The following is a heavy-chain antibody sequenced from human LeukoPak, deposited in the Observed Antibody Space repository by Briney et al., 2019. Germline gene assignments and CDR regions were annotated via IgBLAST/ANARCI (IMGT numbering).Heavy chain of an antibody. CDR2: ISNSGSYI. CDR1: GFSFSTYA. CDR3: VRGESIRGIVPTLNGLDV. Sequence: GGSLRLSCVASGFSFSTYAMNWVRQAPGKGLEWVSSISNSGSYIYYADSVKGRFTISRDNSENTLYLQMNSLRVEDTAVYFCVRGESIRGIVPTLNGLDVWGQGTTVTVSS. D-gene: IGHD5-12*01. J-gene: IGHJ6*02. V-gene: IGHV3-21*01.